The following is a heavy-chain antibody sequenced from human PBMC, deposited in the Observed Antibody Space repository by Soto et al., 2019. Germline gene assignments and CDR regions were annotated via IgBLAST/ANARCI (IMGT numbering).Heavy chain of an antibody. CDR3: ATDESGFYYYGMDV. J-gene: IGHJ6*02. V-gene: IGHV4-34*01. D-gene: IGHD3-22*01. Sequence: PSETLSLTCAVYGGSFSGYYWSWIRQPPGKGLEWIGEINHSGSTYYNPSLKSRVTISVDTSKNQFSLKLSSVTAADTAVYYCATDESGFYYYGMDVWGQGTTVTVSS. CDR1: GGSFSGYY. CDR2: INHSGST.